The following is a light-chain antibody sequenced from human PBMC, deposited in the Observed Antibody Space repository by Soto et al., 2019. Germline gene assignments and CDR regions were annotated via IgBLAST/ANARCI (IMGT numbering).Light chain of an antibody. CDR1: SSDVGGYNY. CDR2: DVS. CDR3: SSYTSSSTPW. J-gene: IGLJ3*02. Sequence: QSVLTQPASVSGSPGQSITISCTGTSSDVGGYNYVSWYQQHPGKAPKLMIYDVSNRPSGVSNRFSGSKSGNTASLTISGLQAEDEADYYCSSYTSSSTPWFGGWTKVTVL. V-gene: IGLV2-14*01.